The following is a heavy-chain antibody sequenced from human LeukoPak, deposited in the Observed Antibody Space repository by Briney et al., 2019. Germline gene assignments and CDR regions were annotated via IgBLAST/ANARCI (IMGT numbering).Heavy chain of an antibody. CDR3: AKAPDCSSTSCYYYYYMDV. Sequence: PGGSLSLSCAASGFTFSSYAMSWVRQAPGKGLEWVSAIRGSGGSTYYADSAKGRFTISRDNSKNTLYLQMNSLRAEDTAVYYCAKAPDCSSTSCYYYYYMDVWGKGTTVTVSS. CDR1: GFTFSSYA. CDR2: IRGSGGST. V-gene: IGHV3-23*01. J-gene: IGHJ6*03. D-gene: IGHD2-2*01.